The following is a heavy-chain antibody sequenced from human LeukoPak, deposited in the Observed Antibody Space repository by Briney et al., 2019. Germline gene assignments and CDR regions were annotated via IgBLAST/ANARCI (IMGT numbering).Heavy chain of an antibody. V-gene: IGHV1-46*01. J-gene: IGHJ4*02. CDR2: INPSGGST. CDR3: ARTAGRAFDY. CDR1: GGTFSSYA. D-gene: IGHD6-6*01. Sequence: ASVKVSCKASGGTFSSYAISWVRQAPGQGLEWMGIINPSGGSTSYAQKFQGRVTMTRDTSTSTVYMELSSLRSEDTAVYYCARTAGRAFDYWGQGTLVTASS.